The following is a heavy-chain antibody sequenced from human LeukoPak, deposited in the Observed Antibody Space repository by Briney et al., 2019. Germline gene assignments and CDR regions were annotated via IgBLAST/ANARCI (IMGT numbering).Heavy chain of an antibody. CDR2: IYYSGNT. CDR1: GGSISPYY. CDR3: ARTTVTTGWFDP. J-gene: IGHJ5*02. V-gene: IGHV4-59*08. D-gene: IGHD4-17*01. Sequence: PSETLSLTCTVSGGSISPYYWSWIRQPPGKGLEWIGYIYYSGNTNYNPSLKSRVTISVDTSKNQFSLKLSSVTAADTAVYYCARTTVTTGWFDPWGQGTLVTVSS.